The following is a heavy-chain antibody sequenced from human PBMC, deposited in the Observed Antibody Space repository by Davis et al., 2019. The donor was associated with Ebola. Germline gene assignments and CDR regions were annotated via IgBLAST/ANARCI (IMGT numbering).Heavy chain of an antibody. CDR3: ARAIAARPWDAFDI. J-gene: IGHJ3*02. Sequence: SVKVSCKASGYTFTSYGISWVRQAPGQGLEWMGRIIPILGIANYAQKFQGRVTITADKSTSTAYMELSSLRSEDTAVYYCARAIAARPWDAFDIWGQGTMVTVSS. CDR2: IIPILGIA. CDR1: GYTFTSYG. D-gene: IGHD6-6*01. V-gene: IGHV1-69*04.